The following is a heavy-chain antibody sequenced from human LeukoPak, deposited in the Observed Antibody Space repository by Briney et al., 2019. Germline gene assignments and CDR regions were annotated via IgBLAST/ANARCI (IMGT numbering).Heavy chain of an antibody. CDR3: ARRRGYLANWFDP. V-gene: IGHV4-59*08. CDR2: IYYSGST. CDR1: GGSISSYY. Sequence: SETLSLTCTVSGGSISSYYWSWIRQPPGKGLEWIGYIYYSGSTNYNPSLKSRVTISVDTSKNQFSLKLSSVTAADTAVYYCARRRGYLANWFDPWGQGTLVTVSS. J-gene: IGHJ5*02. D-gene: IGHD5-18*01.